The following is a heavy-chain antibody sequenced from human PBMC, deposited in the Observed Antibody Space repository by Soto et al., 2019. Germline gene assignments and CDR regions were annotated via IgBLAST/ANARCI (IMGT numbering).Heavy chain of an antibody. J-gene: IGHJ5*02. CDR2: TCYRSKWYN. CDR3: AREFIRAGFDP. V-gene: IGHV6-1*01. Sequence: PXQTVALACAFSGDSDSSNSAAWNWIRHSPSRGLEWLVRTCYRSKWYNDYAVSLKSRITINPYTSKNQFALQLNSVTPQDTAVYYCAREFIRAGFDPWGQGTLVTVYS. CDR1: GDSDSSNSAA. D-gene: IGHD3-16*01.